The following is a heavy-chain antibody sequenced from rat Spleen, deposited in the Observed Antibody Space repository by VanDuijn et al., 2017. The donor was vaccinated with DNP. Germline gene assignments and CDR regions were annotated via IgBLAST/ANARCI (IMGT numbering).Heavy chain of an antibody. Sequence: QVQLKESGPALVQPSQTLSLTCTVSGFSLTTYNMHWVRQPTGKGLEWMGIIYYDGDTDYNSAIKSRLSISRDTSKSQVFLKINSLQTEDTATYYCARTLNCLDYWGQGVIVTVSS. CDR2: IYYDGDT. CDR1: GFSLTTYN. D-gene: IGHD1-10*01. J-gene: IGHJ2*01. V-gene: IGHV2-30*01. CDR3: ARTLNCLDY.